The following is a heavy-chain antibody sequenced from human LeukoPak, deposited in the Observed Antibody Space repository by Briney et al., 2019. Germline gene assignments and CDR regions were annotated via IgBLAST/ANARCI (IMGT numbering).Heavy chain of an antibody. V-gene: IGHV1-18*01. CDR1: GYTFTSYD. CDR2: MNPNSGNT. CDR3: ARTLGYCSSGSCYSDY. Sequence: ASVKVSCKASGYTFTSYDINWVRQAPGQGLEWMGWMNPNSGNTYYAQNLQGRVTMTTDTSTNTAYMELRSLRSDDTAVYYCARTLGYCSSGSCYSDYWGQGTLVTVSS. J-gene: IGHJ4*02. D-gene: IGHD2-15*01.